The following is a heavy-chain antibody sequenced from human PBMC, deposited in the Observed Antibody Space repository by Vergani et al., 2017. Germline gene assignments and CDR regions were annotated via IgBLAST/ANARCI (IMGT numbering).Heavy chain of an antibody. J-gene: IGHJ6*02. CDR2: ISSSDSAI. Sequence: QVQLVESGGGLVKPGGSLRLSCGASGFTFTDYYMTWIRQAPGKGLEWLSYISSSDSAIYYADSLKGRFTISRHNAKSSLYLQRNSLRVEDTAVYYCARNRGYCRGHSCFGNLVGSAFYGMDVWGQGTTVTVSS. CDR3: ARNRGYCRGHSCFGNLVGSAFYGMDV. D-gene: IGHD2-15*01. CDR1: GFTFTDYY. V-gene: IGHV3-11*04.